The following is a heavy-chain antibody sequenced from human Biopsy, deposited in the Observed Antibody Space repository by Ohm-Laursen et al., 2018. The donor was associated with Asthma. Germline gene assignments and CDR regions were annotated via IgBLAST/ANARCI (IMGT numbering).Heavy chain of an antibody. CDR2: ISVYNGNT. Sequence: ASVKVSCKTSGYTFNSAGITWVRQAPGQGLEWMGWISVYNGNTKVAQKLQDRVTMITDTSTSTAYMELRSMRSDDTAVYFYARAVDYSHDYGIDVWGQGTTVTVS. V-gene: IGHV1-18*01. CDR1: GYTFNSAG. J-gene: IGHJ6*02. D-gene: IGHD5-12*01. CDR3: ARAVDYSHDYGIDV.